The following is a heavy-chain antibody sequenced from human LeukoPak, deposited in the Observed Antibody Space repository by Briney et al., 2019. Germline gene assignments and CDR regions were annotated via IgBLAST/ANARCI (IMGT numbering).Heavy chain of an antibody. D-gene: IGHD1-26*01. J-gene: IGHJ4*02. CDR1: GGTFSTSA. V-gene: IGHV1-69*05. CDR2: IRPIFGTT. Sequence: GASVKVSCKASGGTFSTSAISWVRQAPGQGLEWMGGIRPIFGTTKYAQKFQGRVTITTDESTSTAYMELSSLRSEDTAVYYCARGTGELQFWGQGTLVTVSS. CDR3: ARGTGELQF.